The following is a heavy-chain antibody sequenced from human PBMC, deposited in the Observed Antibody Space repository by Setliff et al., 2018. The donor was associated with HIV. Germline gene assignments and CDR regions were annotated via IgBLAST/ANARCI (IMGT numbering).Heavy chain of an antibody. CDR3: ARGRGIAARHFDY. CDR1: GGPISNGNYY. J-gene: IGHJ4*02. V-gene: IGHV4-61*09. Sequence: NPSETLSLTCSVSGGPISNGNYYWIWIRQPAGKGLEWIGHISSSGSTSYNPSLKSRVTISVDTSKNQFSLKLNSVIAADTAVYYCARGRGIAARHFDYWGQGTLVTVSS. CDR2: ISSSGST. D-gene: IGHD6-6*01.